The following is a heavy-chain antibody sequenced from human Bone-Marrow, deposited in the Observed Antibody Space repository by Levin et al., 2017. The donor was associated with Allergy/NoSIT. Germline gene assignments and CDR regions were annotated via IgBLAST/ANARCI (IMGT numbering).Heavy chain of an antibody. V-gene: IGHV4-39*01. CDR1: GDSVGSSRYY. CDR3: ARLADYVWGSYRTDFDY. CDR2: VYYSGTT. J-gene: IGHJ4*02. Sequence: PSETLSLTCSVSGDSVGSSRYYWGWVRQPPGKGLQWIGTVYYSGTTDYNPSLKTRVATSLDASKNQLSLQLTSLTAADTAVYYCARLADYVWGSYRTDFDYWGQGILVTVSS. D-gene: IGHD3-16*02.